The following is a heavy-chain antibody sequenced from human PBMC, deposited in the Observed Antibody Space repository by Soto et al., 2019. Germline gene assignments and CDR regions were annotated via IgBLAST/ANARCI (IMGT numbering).Heavy chain of an antibody. Sequence: GGSLRLSCAASGFTFSSYWMSWVRQAPGKGLEWVANIKQDGSEKYYVDSVKGRFTISRDNAKNSLYLQMNSLRAEDTAVYYRARELGGATSSFDYWGQGTLVTVSS. CDR2: IKQDGSEK. CDR1: GFTFSSYW. J-gene: IGHJ4*02. D-gene: IGHD1-26*01. CDR3: ARELGGATSSFDY. V-gene: IGHV3-7*01.